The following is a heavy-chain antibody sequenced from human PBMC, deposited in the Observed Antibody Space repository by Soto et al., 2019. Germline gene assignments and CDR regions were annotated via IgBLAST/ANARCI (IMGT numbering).Heavy chain of an antibody. CDR2: IIPIFGTA. Sequence: SVKVSCKASRGTCSSYAISWVRQAPGQGLEWMGGIIPIFGTANYAQKFQGRVTITADESTSTAYMELSSLRSEDTAVYYCARDLDSRDGYNSGFFDYWGQGTLVTVSS. CDR3: ARDLDSRDGYNSGFFDY. J-gene: IGHJ4*02. V-gene: IGHV1-69*13. D-gene: IGHD5-12*01. CDR1: RGTCSSYA.